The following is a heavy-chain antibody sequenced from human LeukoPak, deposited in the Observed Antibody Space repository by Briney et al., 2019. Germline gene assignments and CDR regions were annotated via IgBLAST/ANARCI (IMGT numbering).Heavy chain of an antibody. J-gene: IGHJ4*02. CDR1: GYTFTDYS. D-gene: IGHD6-19*01. CDR3: ATTFSSGWYFHY. V-gene: IGHV1-2*02. Sequence: GASVKVSCKASGYTFTDYSMHWVRQAPGQGLEWMGWINPNSGATIYAQKFQGRVTMTRDSSISTAYMEVSRLTSDDTAVYHCATTFSSGWYFHYWGQGTLVTVSS. CDR2: INPNSGAT.